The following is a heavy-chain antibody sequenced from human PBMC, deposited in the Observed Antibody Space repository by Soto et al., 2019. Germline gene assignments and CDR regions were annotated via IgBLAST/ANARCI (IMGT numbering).Heavy chain of an antibody. Sequence: GVSLRLSCAASGFTFSNYWMTWVRQAPGKGLEWVANIIKDGSEKSYVDSVKGRFTISRDNAKNSLYLEMNRLRVEDTAVYYCERDWGGIGYWGQGTLVTVSS. D-gene: IGHD3-10*01. V-gene: IGHV3-7*03. J-gene: IGHJ4*02. CDR1: GFTFSNYW. CDR3: ERDWGGIGY. CDR2: IIKDGSEK.